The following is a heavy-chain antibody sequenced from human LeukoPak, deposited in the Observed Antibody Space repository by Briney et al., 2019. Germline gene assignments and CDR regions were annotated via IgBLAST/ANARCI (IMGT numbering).Heavy chain of an antibody. Sequence: ASVKVSCKASGYTFTSYGVSWVRQAPGQGLEWMGWISTYTGDTNYAQNLQGRVTVTTDTSTTTVYMELRSLRSDDTAVYYCARPNTDAAGYFFDYWGQGTQVTVSS. D-gene: IGHD6-13*01. V-gene: IGHV1-18*01. CDR2: ISTYTGDT. CDR3: ARPNTDAAGYFFDY. J-gene: IGHJ4*02. CDR1: GYTFTSYG.